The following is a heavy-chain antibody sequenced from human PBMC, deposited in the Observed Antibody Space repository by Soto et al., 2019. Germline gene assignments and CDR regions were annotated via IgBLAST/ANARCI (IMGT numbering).Heavy chain of an antibody. J-gene: IGHJ5*02. CDR3: ARGTEAAPLKQHWFDP. D-gene: IGHD1-1*01. CDR1: GGSISSYY. Sequence: SETLSLTCTVSGGSISSYYWSWIRQPPGKGLEWIGYIYYSGSTNYNPSLKSRVTISVDTSKNQFSLKLSSVTAADTAVYYCARGTEAAPLKQHWFDPWGQGTLVTVSS. CDR2: IYYSGST. V-gene: IGHV4-59*08.